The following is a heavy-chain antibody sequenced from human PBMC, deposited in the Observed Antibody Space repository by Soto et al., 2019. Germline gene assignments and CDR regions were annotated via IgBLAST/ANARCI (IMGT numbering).Heavy chain of an antibody. CDR2: IIPIFGTA. Sequence: GASVKVSCKASGGTFSSYAISWVRQAPGQGLEWMGGIIPIFGTANYAQKFQGRVTITADESTSTAYMELSSLRSEGTAVYYCARDRYYYDSSGYFFDYWGQGTLVTVSS. CDR3: ARDRYYYDSSGYFFDY. J-gene: IGHJ4*02. D-gene: IGHD3-22*01. CDR1: GGTFSSYA. V-gene: IGHV1-69*13.